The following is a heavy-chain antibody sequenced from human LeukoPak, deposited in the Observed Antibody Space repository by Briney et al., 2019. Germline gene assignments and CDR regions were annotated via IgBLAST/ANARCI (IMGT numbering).Heavy chain of an antibody. D-gene: IGHD5-24*01. CDR2: ISSYNDNT. J-gene: IGHJ5*02. CDR1: RYTFRNYG. V-gene: IGHV1-18*01. CDR3: ARDNSVRDEAWWFNP. Sequence: ASVKVSCKASRYTFRNYGISWVRQAPGHGVEWMGWISSYNDNTNYAQKLQGRVTLSRDMSTSTDYLELSSLRSEDTAVYYCARDNSVRDEAWWFNPWGQGTLVTVSS.